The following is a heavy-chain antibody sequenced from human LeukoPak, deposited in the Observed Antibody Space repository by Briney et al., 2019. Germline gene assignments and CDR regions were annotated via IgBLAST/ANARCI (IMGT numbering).Heavy chain of an antibody. V-gene: IGHV3-30*04. CDR3: AKGRELGELEY. CDR1: GFTFSSYA. D-gene: IGHD3-10*01. Sequence: PGGSLRLSCAASGFTFSSYAMHWVRQAPGKGLEWVAVISYDGSNKYYADSVKGRFTISRDNSKNTLYLQMNSLRAEDTAVYYCAKGRELGELEYWGQGTLVTVSS. J-gene: IGHJ4*02. CDR2: ISYDGSNK.